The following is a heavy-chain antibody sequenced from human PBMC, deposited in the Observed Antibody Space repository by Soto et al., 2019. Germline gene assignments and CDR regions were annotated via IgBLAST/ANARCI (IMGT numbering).Heavy chain of an antibody. J-gene: IGHJ3*02. CDR1: GFPFRSYA. V-gene: IGHV3-23*01. CDR2: ISGSGDKT. Sequence: GGSLRLSCAVSGFPFRSYAMSWVRQAPGKGLEWVSAISGSGDKTYLADSVKGRFSVSRDNAKNTLYLQMNRLRAEDTAVYYCAKGGYYYDSSDSDALDIWGQGTMVTRLL. CDR3: AKGGYYYDSSDSDALDI. D-gene: IGHD3-22*01.